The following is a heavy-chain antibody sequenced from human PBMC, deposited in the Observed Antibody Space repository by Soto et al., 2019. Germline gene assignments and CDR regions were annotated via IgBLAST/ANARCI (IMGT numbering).Heavy chain of an antibody. V-gene: IGHV3-74*01. CDR1: GFTFSSYW. CDR3: ARGLSGYYGFDY. Sequence: EVQLVESGGGLVQFGGSLRLSCAASGFTFSSYWMHWVRQVPGKGLAWVSRIKGDGTNTGYADSVKGRFTISRDNVKNTLYLQMNSLRAEDTAVYYCARGLSGYYGFDYWGQGTLVTVSS. D-gene: IGHD5-12*01. CDR2: IKGDGTNT. J-gene: IGHJ4*02.